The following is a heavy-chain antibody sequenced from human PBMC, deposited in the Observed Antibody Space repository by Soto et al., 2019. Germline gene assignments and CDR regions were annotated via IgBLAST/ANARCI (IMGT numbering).Heavy chain of an antibody. D-gene: IGHD4-17*01. CDR2: ISYDGSNK. J-gene: IGHJ4*02. Sequence: QVQLVESGGGVVQPGRSLRLSCAASGFTFSSYAMHWVRQAPGKRLEWVAVISYDGSNKYYADSVKGRFTISRDNSKNTLYLQMNSLRAEDTAVYYCARGGTTVVTPEENWGQGTLVTVSS. V-gene: IGHV3-30-3*01. CDR3: ARGGTTVVTPEEN. CDR1: GFTFSSYA.